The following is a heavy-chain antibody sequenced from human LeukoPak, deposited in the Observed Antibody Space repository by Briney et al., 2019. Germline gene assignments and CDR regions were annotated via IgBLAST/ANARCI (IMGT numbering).Heavy chain of an antibody. V-gene: IGHV1-69*13. Sequence: ASVKVSCKASGGTFSSYAISWVRQAPGQGLEWMGGIIPIFGTANYAQKFQGRVTITADESTSTAYMELSSLRSEDTAVYYCARQGPTYYDSSGYYYAEDYYMDVWGKGTTVTVSS. CDR3: ARQGPTYYDSSGYYYAEDYYMDV. CDR2: IIPIFGTA. CDR1: GGTFSSYA. D-gene: IGHD3-22*01. J-gene: IGHJ6*03.